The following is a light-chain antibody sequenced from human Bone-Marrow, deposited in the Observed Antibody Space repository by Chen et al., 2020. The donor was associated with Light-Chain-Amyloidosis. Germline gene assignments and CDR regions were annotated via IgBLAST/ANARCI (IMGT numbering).Light chain of an antibody. CDR3: QQSYSTPLT. Sequence: DIQMTQSPSSLSASVGDRLTITCRASQSISSYLNWYQQKPGKASKLLIYAAYSLQSGVPSRFSVSGSGTDFTLTISSLQPEDFATYYCQQSYSTPLTFGGGTKVEIK. J-gene: IGKJ4*01. V-gene: IGKV1-39*01. CDR2: AAY. CDR1: QSISSY.